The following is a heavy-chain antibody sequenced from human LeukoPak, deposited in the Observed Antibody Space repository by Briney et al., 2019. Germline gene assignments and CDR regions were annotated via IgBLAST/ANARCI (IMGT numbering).Heavy chain of an antibody. J-gene: IGHJ4*02. CDR3: ARSEGWLGY. D-gene: IGHD2-15*01. CDR1: GGSISSYY. V-gene: IGHV4-59*01. CDR2: IYYSGGT. Sequence: SETLSLTCTVSGGSISSYYWSWIRQPPGKGLEWIGYIYYSGGTNYNPSLKSRVTISVDTSKNQFSLRLSSVPAADTAVYYCARSEGWLGYWGQGTLVTVSS.